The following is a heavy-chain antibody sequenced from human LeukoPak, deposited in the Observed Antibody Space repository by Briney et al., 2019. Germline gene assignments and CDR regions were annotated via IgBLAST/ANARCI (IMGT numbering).Heavy chain of an antibody. J-gene: IGHJ6*02. Sequence: GRSLRLSCAASGFTFSSYAMLWVRQAPGKGLEWVAVISYDGSNKYYADSVKGRFTISRDNSKNTLYLQMNSLRAEDTAVYYCARDPVVAARLTRSYYYGMDVWGQGTTVTVSS. CDR2: ISYDGSNK. D-gene: IGHD2-15*01. CDR1: GFTFSSYA. CDR3: ARDPVVAARLTRSYYYGMDV. V-gene: IGHV3-30-3*01.